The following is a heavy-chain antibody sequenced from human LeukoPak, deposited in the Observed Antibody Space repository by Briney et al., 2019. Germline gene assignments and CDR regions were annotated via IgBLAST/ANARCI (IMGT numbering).Heavy chain of an antibody. J-gene: IGHJ4*02. CDR2: IKHDGSEK. CDR1: GFTFSSYW. CDR3: AREDCGGDCYFDY. Sequence: GGSLRLSCAVSGFTFSSYWMSWVCQAPGKGLEWVANIKHDGSEKYYVDSVKGRFTISSHNAKNSLYLQMNSLRAEDTAVYYCAREDCGGDCYFDYWGQGTLVTVSS. V-gene: IGHV3-7*01. D-gene: IGHD2-21*02.